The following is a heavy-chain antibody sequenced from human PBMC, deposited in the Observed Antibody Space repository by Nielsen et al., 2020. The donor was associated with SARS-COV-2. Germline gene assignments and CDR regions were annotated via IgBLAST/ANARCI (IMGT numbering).Heavy chain of an antibody. J-gene: IGHJ6*03. CDR2: ISRSGDST. CDR1: GFTFSDYA. Sequence: GESLKISCAASGFTFSDYAMSWVRQAPGKGLEWVSAISRSGDSTYYADSVKGRFTISRDNSKNTLYLQMNSLRAEDTGVYFCAKDHTYCDSASCGYYFYMDVWGKGTTVTVSS. CDR3: AKDHTYCDSASCGYYFYMDV. D-gene: IGHD2-2*01. V-gene: IGHV3-23*01.